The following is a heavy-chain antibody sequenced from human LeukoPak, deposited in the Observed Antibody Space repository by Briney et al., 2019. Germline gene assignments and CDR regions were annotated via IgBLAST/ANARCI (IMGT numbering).Heavy chain of an antibody. D-gene: IGHD3-22*01. CDR3: ARGREYYDSSGFDAFDI. V-gene: IGHV1-18*01. CDR1: GYTFTSYG. CDR2: ISAYNGNT. J-gene: IGHJ3*02. Sequence: ASVKVSCKASGYTFTSYGISWVRQAPGQGLEWMGWISAYNGNTNYAQKLQGRVTMTTDTSTSTAYMELRSLRSDDTAVYYCARGREYYDSSGFDAFDIWGQGTMVTVSS.